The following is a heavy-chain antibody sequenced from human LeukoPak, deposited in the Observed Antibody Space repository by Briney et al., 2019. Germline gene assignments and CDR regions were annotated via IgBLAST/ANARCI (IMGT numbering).Heavy chain of an antibody. J-gene: IGHJ6*03. V-gene: IGHV1-3*03. CDR2: INAGNGNT. CDR3: ARQKYSSGWYGVYYYYMDV. CDR1: GYTFTSYA. Sequence: ASVKVSCKASGYTFTSYAMHWVRQAPGQRLEWMGWINAGNGNTKYSQEFQGRVTITGNTSISTAFMELSSLRSGDTAVYYCARQKYSSGWYGVYYYYMDVWGKGTTVTVSS. D-gene: IGHD6-19*01.